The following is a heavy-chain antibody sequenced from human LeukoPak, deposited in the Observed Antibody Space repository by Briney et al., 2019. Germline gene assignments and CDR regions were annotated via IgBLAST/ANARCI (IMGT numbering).Heavy chain of an antibody. D-gene: IGHD3-10*01. CDR2: ISGSGVIT. CDR3: ARFVVNGSGTQIDY. V-gene: IGHV3-23*01. J-gene: IGHJ4*02. CDR1: GFTFSSHG. Sequence: GGSLRLSCAASGFTFSSHGMNWVRQAPGKGLEWVSGISGSGVITYYADSVKGRFTISRDNSKNTLDLQMNSLRAEDTAVYYCARFVVNGSGTQIDYWGQGTLVTVSS.